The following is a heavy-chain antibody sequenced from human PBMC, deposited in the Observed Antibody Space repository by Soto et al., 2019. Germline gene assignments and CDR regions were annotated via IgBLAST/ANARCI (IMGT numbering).Heavy chain of an antibody. D-gene: IGHD2-2*01. J-gene: IGHJ6*02. CDR2: IYPGDSDT. Sequence: GESRKISCKGSGYSFTSYWIGWVRQMPGKGLEWMGMIYPGDSDTRHSPSFQGQVTISADKSMRTAYVQWSSLKASYTAMYYCARSGDIVVVPAASPLGYYYGMDVWGQGTTVNVSS. CDR3: ARSGDIVVVPAASPLGYYYGMDV. CDR1: GYSFTSYW. V-gene: IGHV5-51*01.